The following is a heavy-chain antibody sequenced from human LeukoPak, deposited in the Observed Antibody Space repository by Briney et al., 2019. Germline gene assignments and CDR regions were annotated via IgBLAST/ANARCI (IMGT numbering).Heavy chain of an antibody. CDR2: INHSGST. CDR3: TRMSKEYCSGGSCYSTFYYNYYGMDV. Sequence: SETLSLTCAAYGGSFSGYYWSWIRQPPGKGLEWIGEINHSGSTNYNPSLKSRVTISVDTYKNQFSLKLRSVTAADTAVYYCTRMSKEYCSGGSCYSTFYYNYYGMDVWGQGTTVTVSS. CDR1: GGSFSGYY. V-gene: IGHV4-34*01. D-gene: IGHD2-15*01. J-gene: IGHJ6*02.